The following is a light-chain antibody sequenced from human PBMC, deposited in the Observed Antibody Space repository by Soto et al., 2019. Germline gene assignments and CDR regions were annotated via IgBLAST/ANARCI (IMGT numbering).Light chain of an antibody. V-gene: IGKV3-20*01. Sequence: ESVLTQSPATLSLSPGERATLSFRASPSVSNSLAWYQHKPGQAPRLLIYGASSRATGIPDRFSGSGSGTDFTLTISRLEPEDFAVYYCQQYGSSFTFGPGTKVDNK. CDR1: PSVSNS. CDR3: QQYGSSFT. CDR2: GAS. J-gene: IGKJ3*01.